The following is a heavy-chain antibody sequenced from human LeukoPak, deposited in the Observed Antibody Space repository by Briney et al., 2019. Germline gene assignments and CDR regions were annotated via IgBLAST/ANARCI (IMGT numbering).Heavy chain of an antibody. CDR3: AKGIDFLFPY. CDR2: ISGSGGGT. D-gene: IGHD6-13*01. Sequence: PGGSLRLSCAASGFTFSNYAMSWVRQAPGKGLEWVSAISGSGGGTYYADSVKGRFTISRDSSKNTSYLQMNSLRAEDPAVYYCAKGIDFLFPYRARGTLPTVSS. V-gene: IGHV3-23*01. J-gene: IGHJ4*02. CDR1: GFTFSNYA.